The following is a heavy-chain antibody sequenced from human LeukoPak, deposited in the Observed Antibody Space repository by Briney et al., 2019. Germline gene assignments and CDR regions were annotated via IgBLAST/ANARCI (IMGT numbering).Heavy chain of an antibody. D-gene: IGHD3-9*01. Sequence: GGSLRLSCAASGFTFSDYYMSWIRQAPGKGLEWVSSITSSSSYTFYADSVKGRFTMSRDNAKNSLYLQMNSLRAEDTAVYYCARATTYDILTGYFDYWGQGTLVTVSS. J-gene: IGHJ4*02. CDR1: GFTFSDYY. CDR3: ARATTYDILTGYFDY. V-gene: IGHV3-11*06. CDR2: ITSSSSYT.